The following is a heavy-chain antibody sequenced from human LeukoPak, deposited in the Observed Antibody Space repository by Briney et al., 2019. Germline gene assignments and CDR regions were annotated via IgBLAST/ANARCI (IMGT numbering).Heavy chain of an antibody. J-gene: IGHJ6*02. CDR2: ISAYNGNT. CDR1: GYTFTSYG. CDR3: ARDLTVYGDSYYYYYGMDV. V-gene: IGHV1-18*01. D-gene: IGHD4-17*01. Sequence: GASVKVSCKASGYTFTSYGISWVRQAPGQGLEWMGWISAYNGNTNYAQKLQGRVTMTTDTSTSTAYMELRSLRSDDTAVYYCARDLTVYGDSYYYYYGMDVCGQGTTVTVSS.